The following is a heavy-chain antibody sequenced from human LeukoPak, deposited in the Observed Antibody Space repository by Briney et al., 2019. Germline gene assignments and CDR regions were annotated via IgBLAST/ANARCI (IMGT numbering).Heavy chain of an antibody. CDR3: ATGPKAAADY. Sequence: SETLSLTCAVYGGSSSGYYWSWIRQPPGKGLEWIGEINHSGSTNYNPSLKSRVTISVDTSKNQFSLKLSSVTAADTAVYYCATGPKAAADYWGQGTLVTVSS. V-gene: IGHV4-34*01. D-gene: IGHD6-13*01. CDR1: GGSSSGYY. CDR2: INHSGST. J-gene: IGHJ4*02.